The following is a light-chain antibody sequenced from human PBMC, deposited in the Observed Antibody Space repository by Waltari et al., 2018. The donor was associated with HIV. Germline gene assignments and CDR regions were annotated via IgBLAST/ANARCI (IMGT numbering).Light chain of an antibody. V-gene: IGKV4-1*01. CDR3: QQYYSSPRT. CDR2: WAS. Sequence: DIEMTQSPDYLAVSLGERATINCKSSQGVLYSANNKNYLAWYQQKPGQPPKLLFYWASTRESGVPDRFRGTGSGTDFTLTITSLQAEDVAVYYCQQYYSSPRTFSQGTKVEVK. J-gene: IGKJ1*01. CDR1: QGVLYSANNKNY.